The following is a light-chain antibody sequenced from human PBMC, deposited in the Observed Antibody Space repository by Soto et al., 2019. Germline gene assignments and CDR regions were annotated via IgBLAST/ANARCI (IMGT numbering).Light chain of an antibody. V-gene: IGKV1-5*01. CDR3: LQYNIFWT. CDR1: QSISRS. Sequence: DIQMTQSPSTLSASVGDRVTITCRASQSISRSLAWYQQKPGQAPKFLIYDASTLESGVPSRFSGSGSGTEFTLTIRSLQPDDFATYYCLQYNIFWTFGQGTKVEIK. J-gene: IGKJ1*01. CDR2: DAS.